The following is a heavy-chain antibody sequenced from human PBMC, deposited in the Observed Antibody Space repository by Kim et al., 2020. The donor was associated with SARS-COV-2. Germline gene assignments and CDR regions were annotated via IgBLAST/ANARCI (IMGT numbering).Heavy chain of an antibody. V-gene: IGHV1-2*06. CDR1: GYTFTNYY. CDR3: AKVLLWTGHYTPYYYFAMDD. CDR2: INPYSGGT. Sequence: ASVKVSCKTSGYTFTNYYLHWVRQAPGQGLEWMGRINPYSGGTNYAQKFQGRVTMTRDMSMSTAYMELSRLRYDDTAVYYCAKVLLWTGHYTPYYYFAMDDWGQGTMVTVSS. J-gene: IGHJ6*02. D-gene: IGHD3-3*01.